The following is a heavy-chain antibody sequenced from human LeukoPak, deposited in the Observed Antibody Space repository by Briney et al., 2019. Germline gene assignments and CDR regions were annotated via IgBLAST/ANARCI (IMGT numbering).Heavy chain of an antibody. CDR2: IYYSGST. J-gene: IGHJ4*02. V-gene: IGHV4-61*01. CDR1: GGSVSNGSYY. Sequence: SETLSLTCTVSGGSVSNGSYYWSWIRQPPGKGLEWIGYIYYSGSTNYNPSLKSRVTISVDTSKNQFSLKLSSVTAADTAVYYCARGDGGYPHWGQGTLVTVSS. CDR3: ARGDGGYPH. D-gene: IGHD5-12*01.